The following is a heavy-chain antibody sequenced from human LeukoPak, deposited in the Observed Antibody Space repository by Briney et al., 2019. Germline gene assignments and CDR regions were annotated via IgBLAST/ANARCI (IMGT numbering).Heavy chain of an antibody. V-gene: IGHV3-11*01. CDR1: GFTFSDYD. D-gene: IGHD1-1*01. J-gene: IGHJ1*01. CDR3: ATASAITSPGTFQH. CDR2: ISNSGTSI. Sequence: GGSLRLSCGGSGFTFSDYDMNWIRQAPGKGLEWVSYISNSGTSIYQSDSVKGRFTISRDNAKNSLYLQMNSLRAEDTAVYYCATASAITSPGTFQHWGQGTMVTVSS.